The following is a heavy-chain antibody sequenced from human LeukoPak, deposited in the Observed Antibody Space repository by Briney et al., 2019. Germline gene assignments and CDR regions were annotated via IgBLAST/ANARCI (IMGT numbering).Heavy chain of an antibody. V-gene: IGHV1-69*02. Sequence: ASVKVSCKASGYTFTGYYMHWVRQAPGQGLEWMGRIIPILGIANYAQKFQGRVTITADKSTSTAYMELSSLRSEDTAVYYCASLLNYDSSGYYPDAFDIWGQGTMVTVSS. CDR2: IIPILGIA. D-gene: IGHD3-22*01. J-gene: IGHJ3*02. CDR1: GYTFTGYY. CDR3: ASLLNYDSSGYYPDAFDI.